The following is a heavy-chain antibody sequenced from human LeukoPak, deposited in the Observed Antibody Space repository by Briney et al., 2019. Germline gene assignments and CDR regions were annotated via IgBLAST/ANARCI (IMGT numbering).Heavy chain of an antibody. Sequence: GGSLRLSCAASGFTFSSYWMSWVRQAPGKGLEWVANIKQDGSEKYYVDSVKGRFTISRDNAKNSLYLQMNSLRAEDTAVYYCVRDSGRAAANRWGQGTLVTVSS. CDR2: IKQDGSEK. J-gene: IGHJ4*02. V-gene: IGHV3-7*01. CDR3: VRDSGRAAANR. D-gene: IGHD6-13*01. CDR1: GFTFSSYW.